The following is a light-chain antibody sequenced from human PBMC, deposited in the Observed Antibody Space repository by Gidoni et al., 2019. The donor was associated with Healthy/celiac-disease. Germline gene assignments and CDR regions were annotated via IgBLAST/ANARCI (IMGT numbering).Light chain of an antibody. CDR3: QQRSNWPPGLLT. CDR2: DAS. V-gene: IGKV3-11*01. CDR1: QSVSSY. Sequence: EIVLTQSPAILSLSPGERATLSCRASQSVSSYLAWYQQKPGQAPRLLIYDASNRATGIPARFSGSGSGTDFTLTISSLEPEDFAVYYCQQRSNWPPGLLTFGGGTKVEIK. J-gene: IGKJ4*01.